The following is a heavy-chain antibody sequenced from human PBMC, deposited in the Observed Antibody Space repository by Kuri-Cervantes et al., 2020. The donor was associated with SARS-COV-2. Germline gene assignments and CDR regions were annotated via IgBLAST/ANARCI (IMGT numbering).Heavy chain of an antibody. D-gene: IGHD4-11*01. Sequence: GGSLRLSCAASGFTFSSYAMHRVRQAPGKGLEWVAVISYDGSNKYYADSVKGRFTISRDNSKNTLYLQMNSLRAEDTAVYYCASRTVTTGYYYGMDVWGQGTTVTVSS. CDR2: ISYDGSNK. V-gene: IGHV3-30-3*01. CDR3: ASRTVTTGYYYGMDV. CDR1: GFTFSSYA. J-gene: IGHJ6*02.